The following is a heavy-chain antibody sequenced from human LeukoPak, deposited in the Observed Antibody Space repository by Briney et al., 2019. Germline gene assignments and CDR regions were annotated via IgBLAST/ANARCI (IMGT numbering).Heavy chain of an antibody. V-gene: IGHV1-69*13. D-gene: IGHD3-3*01. CDR1: GGTFSSYA. CDR3: AREPGHDFWSGPFDP. Sequence: SVKVSCKASGGTFSSYAISWVRQAPGQGLEWMGGIIPIFGTANYAQKFQGRVTITADESTSTAYMELSGLRSEDTAVYYCAREPGHDFWSGPFDPWGQGTLVTVSS. CDR2: IIPIFGTA. J-gene: IGHJ5*02.